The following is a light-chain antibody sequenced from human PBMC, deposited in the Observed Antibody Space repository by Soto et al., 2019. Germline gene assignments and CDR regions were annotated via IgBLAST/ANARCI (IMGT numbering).Light chain of an antibody. CDR1: SSDVGGYNY. V-gene: IGLV2-11*01. J-gene: IGLJ1*01. CDR3: CSYAGSYV. Sequence: QSFLAQPASVSGSPGRSVTISCTGTSSDVGGYNYVSWYQQYPGKGPKLIIYDVTKRPSGVPDRFSGSKSGSTASLTISGLQAEDEADYYCCSYAGSYVFGTGTKVTVL. CDR2: DVT.